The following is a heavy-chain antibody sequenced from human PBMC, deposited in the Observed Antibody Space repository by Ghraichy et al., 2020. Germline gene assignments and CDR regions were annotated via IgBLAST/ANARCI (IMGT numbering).Heavy chain of an antibody. CDR1: GFTFSDYY. V-gene: IGHV3-11*06. CDR2: IISGGSYT. CDR3: AREIAPSGIRKRAFDL. D-gene: IGHD3-3*01. Sequence: GGSLRLSCAASGFTFSDYYMTWIRQAPGKGLEWVSYIISGGSYTNYADSVKGRFTISRDDAKNSLYLQMNSLRDEDTGVYFCAREIAPSGIRKRAFDLWGQGTRLTVSS. J-gene: IGHJ4*02.